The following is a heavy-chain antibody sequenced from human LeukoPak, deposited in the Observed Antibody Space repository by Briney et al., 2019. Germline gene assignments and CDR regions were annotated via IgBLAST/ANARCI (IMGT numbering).Heavy chain of an antibody. CDR2: ISYDGSNK. CDR1: GFTFSRYN. J-gene: IGHJ4*02. CDR3: ARAGLAAAGTGGYYFDY. V-gene: IGHV3-30-3*01. D-gene: IGHD6-13*01. Sequence: GGSLRLSCAASGFTFSRYNMHWVRQAPGKGLEWVAVISYDGSNKYYADSVKGRFTISRDNSKNTLYLQMNSLRAEDTAVYYCARAGLAAAGTGGYYFDYWGQGTLVTVSS.